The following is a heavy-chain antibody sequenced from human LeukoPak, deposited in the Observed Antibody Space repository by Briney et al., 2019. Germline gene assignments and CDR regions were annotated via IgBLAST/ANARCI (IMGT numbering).Heavy chain of an antibody. CDR2: FDPEDGET. Sequence: ASVKVSCNPSGGTLDTYAITWVRQAPRHGLEWMGGFDPEDGETIYAQKFQGRVTMTEDTSTDTAYMELSSLRSEDTAVYYCATVGYRDGYNSIDYWGQGTLVTVSS. CDR3: ATVGYRDGYNSIDY. J-gene: IGHJ4*02. CDR1: GGTLDTYA. D-gene: IGHD5-24*01. V-gene: IGHV1-24*01.